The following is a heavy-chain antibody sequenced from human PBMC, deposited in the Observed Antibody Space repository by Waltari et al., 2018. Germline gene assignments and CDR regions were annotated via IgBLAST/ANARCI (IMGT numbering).Heavy chain of an antibody. CDR2: IYGGGRT. V-gene: IGHV3-53*01. J-gene: IGHJ4*02. CDR3: ASIRSGFNDY. D-gene: IGHD3-10*01. CDR1: GFTVSSNY. Sequence: EVQLVESGGGLIQPGGSLRLSCAASGFTVSSNYMSWVRQAPGKGLEWVSVIYGGGRTYYADSGKGRLTISRDNSKNTLYLQMNSLRAEDTAVYYCASIRSGFNDYWGQGTLVTVSS.